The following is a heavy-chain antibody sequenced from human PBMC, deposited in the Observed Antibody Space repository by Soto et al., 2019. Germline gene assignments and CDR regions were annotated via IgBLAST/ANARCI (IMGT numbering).Heavy chain of an antibody. Sequence: QITLKESGPTLVKPTQTLTLTCTFSGFSLSTSGVGVGWIRQPPGKALEWLALIYWNDDKRYSPSLKSRLTITKDNSKNQVVLTMTNIDPVDTATYYCAHTAAKYYGSGSYPPDYWGQGTLVTVSS. CDR3: AHTAAKYYGSGSYPPDY. V-gene: IGHV2-5*01. CDR2: IYWNDDK. D-gene: IGHD3-10*01. J-gene: IGHJ4*02. CDR1: GFSLSTSGVG.